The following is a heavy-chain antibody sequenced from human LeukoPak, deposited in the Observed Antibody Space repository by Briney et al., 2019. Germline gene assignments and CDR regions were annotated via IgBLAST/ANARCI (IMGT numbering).Heavy chain of an antibody. J-gene: IGHJ4*02. CDR1: GFTFSSYT. CDR3: ARDFTGESGYSGY. V-gene: IGHV3-21*01. CDR2: ISPSGASV. D-gene: IGHD5-12*01. Sequence: GGSLRLSCAASGFTFSSYTMNWVRQAPGKGLEWVSSISPSGASVWHADSVKGRFTISRDAATYSVYPQMNSLRADDTAVYYCARDFTGESGYSGYWGRGTLVTVSP.